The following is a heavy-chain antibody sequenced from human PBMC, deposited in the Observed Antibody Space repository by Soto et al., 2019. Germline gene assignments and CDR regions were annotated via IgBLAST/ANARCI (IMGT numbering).Heavy chain of an antibody. J-gene: IGHJ4*02. V-gene: IGHV3-23*01. Sequence: PGGSLRLSCAASGFTFSSYAMSWVRQAPGKGLEWVSAISGSGGSTYYADSVKGRFTISRDNSKNTLYLRMNSLRAEDTAVYYCAKNTIFGVVISPLNYWGQGTLVTVSS. D-gene: IGHD3-3*01. CDR1: GFTFSSYA. CDR2: ISGSGGST. CDR3: AKNTIFGVVISPLNY.